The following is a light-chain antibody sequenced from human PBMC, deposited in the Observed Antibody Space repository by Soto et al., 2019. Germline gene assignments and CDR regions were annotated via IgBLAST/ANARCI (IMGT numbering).Light chain of an antibody. CDR3: QKYNRGPRT. CDR1: QGINNY. V-gene: IGKV1-27*01. J-gene: IGKJ1*01. Sequence: DIQMTQSPASLSASIGDRVNMTCRATQGINNYLAWYQQKPGQVPKLLIYATSSLQSGVPSRFSGSGSGTDFILTISSLQPEDVATYYCQKYNRGPRTFGQGTRVEIK. CDR2: ATS.